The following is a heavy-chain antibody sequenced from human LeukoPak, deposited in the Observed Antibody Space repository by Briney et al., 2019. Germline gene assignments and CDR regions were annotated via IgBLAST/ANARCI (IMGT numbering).Heavy chain of an antibody. CDR2: ISWNSGSI. V-gene: IGHV3-9*01. Sequence: GGSLRFSCAASGFTFDDYAMHWVRQAPGKGLEWVSGISWNSGSIGYADSVKGRFTISRDNAKNSLYLQMNSLRAEDTALYYCAKDRTPLWFGSYLDYWGQGTLVTVSS. J-gene: IGHJ4*02. CDR1: GFTFDDYA. D-gene: IGHD3-10*01. CDR3: AKDRTPLWFGSYLDY.